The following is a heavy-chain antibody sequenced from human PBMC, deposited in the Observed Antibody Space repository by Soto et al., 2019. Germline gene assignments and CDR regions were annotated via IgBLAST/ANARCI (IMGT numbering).Heavy chain of an antibody. Sequence: ASVKGSCKASGYTFTSYAMHWVRQAPGQRLEWMGWINAGNGNTKYSQKFQGRVTIARDTSASTAYMELSSLRSEDTAVYYCATAIADDAFDIWGRGTMVTVSS. J-gene: IGHJ3*02. CDR3: ATAIADDAFDI. CDR1: GYTFTSYA. D-gene: IGHD2-2*01. V-gene: IGHV1-3*01. CDR2: INAGNGNT.